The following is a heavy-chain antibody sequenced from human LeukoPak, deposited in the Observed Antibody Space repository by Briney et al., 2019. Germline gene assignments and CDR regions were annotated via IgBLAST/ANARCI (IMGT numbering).Heavy chain of an antibody. CDR2: ISWNSGSI. V-gene: IGHV3-9*01. CDR1: GFTFDDYA. D-gene: IGHD2-15*01. Sequence: SLRLSCAASGFTFDDYAMHWVRQAPGKGLEWVSGISWNSGSIGYADSVKGRFTISRDNAKNSLYLQMNSLRAEDTALYYCAKDKGSVVAGWFDPWGQGTLVTVSS. CDR3: AKDKGSVVAGWFDP. J-gene: IGHJ5*02.